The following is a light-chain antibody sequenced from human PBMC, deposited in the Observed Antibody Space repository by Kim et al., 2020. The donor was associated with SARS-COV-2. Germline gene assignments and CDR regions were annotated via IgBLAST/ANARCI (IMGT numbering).Light chain of an antibody. CDR3: QQAKSFPLT. Sequence: DIQMTQSPSSVSASLGDRVTITCRASQDIGSWLAWYQQKPGKAPKLLISAASRLETGVTSRFSGSGSGTGFTLTISNLQPDDIATYRCQQAKSFPLTFGGGTKVDIE. V-gene: IGKV1-12*01. CDR2: AAS. J-gene: IGKJ4*01. CDR1: QDIGSW.